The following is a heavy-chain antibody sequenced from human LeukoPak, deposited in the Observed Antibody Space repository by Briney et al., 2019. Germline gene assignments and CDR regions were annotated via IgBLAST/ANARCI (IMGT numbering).Heavy chain of an antibody. CDR2: ISSSGSTI. D-gene: IGHD6-13*01. CDR1: GFTFSSYE. J-gene: IGHJ4*02. V-gene: IGHV3-48*03. Sequence: GGSLRLSCAASGFTFSSYEMNWVRQAPGKGLEWVSYISSSGSTIYYADSVKGRFTISRDNAKNSLYLQMNSLRAEDTAVYYCAREGQQLTDFDYWGQGTLVTVSS. CDR3: AREGQQLTDFDY.